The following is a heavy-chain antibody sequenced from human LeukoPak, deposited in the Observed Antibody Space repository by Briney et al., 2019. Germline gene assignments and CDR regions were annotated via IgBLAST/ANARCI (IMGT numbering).Heavy chain of an antibody. CDR3: AREVPATGMYFDY. J-gene: IGHJ4*02. CDR2: IWYDGSNK. CDR1: GFTFSSYG. V-gene: IGHV3-33*01. D-gene: IGHD1-1*01. Sequence: GGSLRLSCAASGFTFSSYGMHWVRQAPGKGLEWVAVIWYDGSNKYYADSVKGRFTISRDNSKNTLYLQMNSLRAEDTAVYYCAREVPATGMYFDYWGQGTLVTVSS.